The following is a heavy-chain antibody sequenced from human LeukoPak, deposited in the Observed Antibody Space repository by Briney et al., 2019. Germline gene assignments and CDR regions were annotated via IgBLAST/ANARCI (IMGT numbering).Heavy chain of an antibody. V-gene: IGHV3-23*01. Sequence: GGSLRHSCAGSGFTFSSYAMTWVRQAPGKGLQWVSTITSGGNTYYADSVKGRFTISRDNSKNTLYLQMNSLRAEDTAVYHCAKYCSGGNCYSGLYWGQGTLVTVSS. CDR1: GFTFSSYA. J-gene: IGHJ4*02. CDR2: ITSGGNT. D-gene: IGHD2-15*01. CDR3: AKYCSGGNCYSGLY.